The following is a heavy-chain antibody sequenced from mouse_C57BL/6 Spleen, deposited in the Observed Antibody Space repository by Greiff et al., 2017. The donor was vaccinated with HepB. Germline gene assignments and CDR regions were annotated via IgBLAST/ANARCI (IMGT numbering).Heavy chain of an antibody. V-gene: IGHV1-82*01. CDR3: ARDNTSYAMDY. Sequence: QVQLKESGPELVKPGASVKISCKASGYAFSSSWMNWVKQRPGKGLEWIGRIYPGDGDTNYNGKFKGKATLTADKSSSTAYMQLSSLTSEDSAVYFCARDNTSYAMDYWGQGTSVTVSS. J-gene: IGHJ4*01. CDR2: IYPGDGDT. CDR1: GYAFSSSW. D-gene: IGHD5-1-1*01.